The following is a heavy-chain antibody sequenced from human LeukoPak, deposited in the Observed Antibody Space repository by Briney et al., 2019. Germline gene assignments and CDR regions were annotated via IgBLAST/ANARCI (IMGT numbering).Heavy chain of an antibody. CDR3: ARVTGPEGWDFDY. V-gene: IGHV3-33*01. Sequence: GGSLRLSCAGSRFTFSSYAMHWVRQAPGKGLEWVALIWYDGSNKYYADSVKGRFSISRDNSKNTLSLQMNSLRVEDTAVYYCARVTGPEGWDFDYWGQGTLVTVSS. CDR2: IWYDGSNK. J-gene: IGHJ4*02. CDR1: RFTFSSYA. D-gene: IGHD1-26*01.